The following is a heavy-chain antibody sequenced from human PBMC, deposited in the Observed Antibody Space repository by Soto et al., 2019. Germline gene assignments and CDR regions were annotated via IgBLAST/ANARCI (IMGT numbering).Heavy chain of an antibody. J-gene: IGHJ4*02. CDR1: GFTFSSYG. CDR3: ARDRGAAASL. D-gene: IGHD2-2*01. V-gene: IGHV3-33*01. CDR2: IWYDGSNK. Sequence: QVQLVESGGGVVQPGRSLRLSCAASGFTFSSYGMHWVRQAPGKGLEWVAVIWYDGSNKYYADSVKGRFTISRDNSKNTLDLQMNSLRAEETAGYYCARDRGAAASLWGQGTLVTVSS.